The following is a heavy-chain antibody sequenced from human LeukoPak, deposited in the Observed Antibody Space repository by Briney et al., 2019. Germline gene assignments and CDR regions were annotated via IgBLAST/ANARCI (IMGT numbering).Heavy chain of an antibody. Sequence: SETLSLTCTVSGGSFSSVSYYWSWIRQPPGKGLEWLGYISYRGSTNYNPSLKSRVTISVDTSKNQFSLKLSSVTAADTAVYYCARLYCSRTSCYLDYWGQGTLVTVSS. J-gene: IGHJ4*02. D-gene: IGHD2-2*01. CDR1: GGSFSSVSYY. CDR3: ARLYCSRTSCYLDY. CDR2: ISYRGST. V-gene: IGHV4-61*01.